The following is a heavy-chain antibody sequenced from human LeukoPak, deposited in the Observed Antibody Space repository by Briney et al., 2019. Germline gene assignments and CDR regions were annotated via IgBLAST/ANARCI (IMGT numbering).Heavy chain of an antibody. D-gene: IGHD6-6*01. J-gene: IGHJ5*01. CDR1: GYIFTKYG. Sequence: ASVKVSCKASGYIFTKYGFTWVRQAPGQGPEWMGWISAYDGYTNHAQKFQGRVTMTTDASASSAYMELRSLRSDDTAVYYCARVSGSIVARSAWFDSWGQGTLVTVSS. CDR2: ISAYDGYT. CDR3: ARVSGSIVARSAWFDS. V-gene: IGHV1-18*01.